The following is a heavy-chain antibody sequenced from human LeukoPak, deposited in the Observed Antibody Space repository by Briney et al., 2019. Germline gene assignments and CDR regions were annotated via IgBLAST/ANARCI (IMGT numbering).Heavy chain of an antibody. V-gene: IGHV4-59*08. D-gene: IGHD3-10*01. CDR3: ARHQLRGFLDDN. CDR1: GGSISSDY. J-gene: IGHJ4*02. Sequence: SETLSLTCTVSGGSISSDYWSWIRQPPGKGLEWMGCIYYSGATNYNPSLKSRVSISVDTSKNQFSLKLTSVTAADTAVYYCARHQLRGFLDDNWGQGTLVTVSS. CDR2: IYYSGAT.